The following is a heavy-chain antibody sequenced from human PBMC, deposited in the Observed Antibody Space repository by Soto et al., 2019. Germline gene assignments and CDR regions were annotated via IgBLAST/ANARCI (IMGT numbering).Heavy chain of an antibody. CDR3: AKGYDFWSGLYYYYGMDV. Sequence: GGSLRLSCAASGFTFSSYAMSWVRQAPGKGLEWVSAISGSGGSTYYADSVKGRFTISRDNSKNTLYLQMNSLRAEDTAVYYCAKGYDFWSGLYYYYGMDVWGQGTTVTVSS. J-gene: IGHJ6*02. V-gene: IGHV3-23*01. CDR1: GFTFSSYA. D-gene: IGHD3-3*01. CDR2: ISGSGGST.